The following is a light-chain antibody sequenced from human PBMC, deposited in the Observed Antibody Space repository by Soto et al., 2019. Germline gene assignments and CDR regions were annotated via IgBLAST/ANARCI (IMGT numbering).Light chain of an antibody. CDR1: QTVSSSY. Sequence: EIVLTQSPGTLSLSPGERATLSCRASQTVSSSYLAWYQQKLGQAPRLLIYGASNRATGIPDRVSGSGSGTDFTLTISRLEPEDFAVYYCQQYGSSPRTFGKGTKVEIK. J-gene: IGKJ1*01. CDR3: QQYGSSPRT. CDR2: GAS. V-gene: IGKV3-20*01.